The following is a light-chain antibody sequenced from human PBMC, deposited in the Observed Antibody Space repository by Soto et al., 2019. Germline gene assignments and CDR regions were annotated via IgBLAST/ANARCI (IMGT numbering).Light chain of an antibody. CDR2: AAS. J-gene: IGKJ3*01. CDR3: QKYNSAPRT. V-gene: IGKV1-27*01. Sequence: DIQMTLSPSSLSASVGDRVTITCRASQGISNYLAWYQQKPGKVPKLLIYAASTLQSGVPSRFSGSGSGTDFTLTISGLQPEDVATYYCQKYNSAPRTFGPGTKVDIK. CDR1: QGISNY.